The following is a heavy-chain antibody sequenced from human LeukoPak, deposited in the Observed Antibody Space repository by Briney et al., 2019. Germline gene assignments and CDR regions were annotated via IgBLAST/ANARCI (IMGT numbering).Heavy chain of an antibody. J-gene: IGHJ4*02. D-gene: IGHD5-24*01. CDR1: GGSFSGYY. Sequence: SETLSLTCAVYGGSFSGYYWSWIRQPPGKGLEWIGEINHSGSTNYNPSLKSRVTISVDTSKNQFSLKLSSVTAADTAVYYCATQSRWATGNYWGQGTLVTVSS. CDR2: INHSGST. CDR3: ATQSRWATGNY. V-gene: IGHV4-34*01.